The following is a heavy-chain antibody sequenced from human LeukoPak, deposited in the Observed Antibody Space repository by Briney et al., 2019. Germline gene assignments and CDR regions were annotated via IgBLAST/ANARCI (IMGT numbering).Heavy chain of an antibody. CDR2: ISYDGSNK. CDR1: RFTFSSYA. V-gene: IGHV3-30-3*02. J-gene: IGHJ4*02. D-gene: IGHD3-22*01. Sequence: PGGSLRLSSAASRFTFSSYAMHWVRQAPNKGLEWVAVISYDGSNKYYADSVKGRFTISRDNSKNTLYLQMNSLRAEDTAVYYCAKRTSSGSIDYWGQGTLVTVSS. CDR3: AKRTSSGSIDY.